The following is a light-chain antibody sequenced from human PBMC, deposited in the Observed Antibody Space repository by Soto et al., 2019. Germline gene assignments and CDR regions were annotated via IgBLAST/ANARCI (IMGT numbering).Light chain of an antibody. CDR2: EVG. J-gene: IGLJ1*01. CDR1: SSDVGAFNY. V-gene: IGLV2-14*01. CDR3: CSYASGSIYV. Sequence: QSALTQPASVPGSPGQSITISCTGTSSDVGAFNYVSWYLQYPGKAPKLMIYEVGNRPSGVSNRFSGSKSGNTASLTISGLQAEDEADYYCCSYASGSIYVFGTGTQLTVL.